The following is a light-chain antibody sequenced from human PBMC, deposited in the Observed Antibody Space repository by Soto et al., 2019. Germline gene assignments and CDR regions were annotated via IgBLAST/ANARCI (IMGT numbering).Light chain of an antibody. CDR3: QQYNNWPPIT. Sequence: EIVMTQSPATLSVXPXDXXTXXXIASQSVTSNLAWYQQKPGQAPRLLIYGASTRATGIPARFSGSGSGTEFTLTISSLQSEDFAVYFCQQYNNWPPITFGQGTRLEI. CDR1: QSVTSN. V-gene: IGKV3-15*01. CDR2: GAS. J-gene: IGKJ5*01.